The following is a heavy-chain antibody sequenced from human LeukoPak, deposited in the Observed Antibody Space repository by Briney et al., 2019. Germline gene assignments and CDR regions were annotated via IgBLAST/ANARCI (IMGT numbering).Heavy chain of an antibody. CDR2: ISYDGSNK. J-gene: IGHJ4*02. V-gene: IGHV3-30*04. CDR3: AREKNRNYFDY. Sequence: PGRPLRLSCAASGFTFSSYAMHWVRQAPGKGLEWVAVISYDGSNKYYADSVKGRFTISRDNSKNTLYLQMNSLRAEDTAVYYCAREKNRNYFDYWGQGTLVTVSS. CDR1: GFTFSSYA. D-gene: IGHD1-14*01.